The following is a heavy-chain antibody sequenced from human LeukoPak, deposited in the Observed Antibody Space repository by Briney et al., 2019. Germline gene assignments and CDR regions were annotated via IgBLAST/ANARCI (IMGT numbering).Heavy chain of an antibody. CDR3: ARALVSSGWYYFDY. CDR2: IYSGGST. J-gene: IGHJ4*02. CDR1: GVSIRDSY. Sequence: ETLSLTCSVSGVSIRDSYWSWVRQAPGKGLEWVSVIYSGGSTYYADSVKGRFTISRDNSKNTLYLQMNSLRAEDTAVYYCARALVSSGWYYFDYWGQGTLVTVSS. D-gene: IGHD6-19*01. V-gene: IGHV3-66*01.